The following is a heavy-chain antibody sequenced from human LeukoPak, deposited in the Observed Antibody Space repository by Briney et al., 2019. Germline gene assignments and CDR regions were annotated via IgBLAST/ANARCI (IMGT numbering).Heavy chain of an antibody. J-gene: IGHJ4*02. D-gene: IGHD3-22*01. Sequence: PGGSLRLSCAASGFTFSSYAMSWVRQAPGKGLEWVSAISASGGSTYYAGSVKGRFTISRDNSKNTLYLQMNSLRAEDTAVYYCAKDGVVVPTVIVVVAYFDYWGQGTLVTVSS. CDR1: GFTFSSYA. CDR3: AKDGVVVPTVIVVVAYFDY. V-gene: IGHV3-23*01. CDR2: ISASGGST.